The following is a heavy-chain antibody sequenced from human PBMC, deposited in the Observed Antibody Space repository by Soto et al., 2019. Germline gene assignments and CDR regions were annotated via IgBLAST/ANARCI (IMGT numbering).Heavy chain of an antibody. D-gene: IGHD2-2*01. J-gene: IGHJ5*02. CDR1: GGSISSGDYY. V-gene: IGHV4-30-4*01. CDR2: IYYSGST. CDR3: ARERQYCSSTSCYYTRFDP. Sequence: SETLSLTCTVSGGSISSGDYYWSWIRQPPGKGLEWIGYIYYSGSTYYNPSLKSRVTISVDTSKNQFSLKLSSVTAADTAVYYCARERQYCSSTSCYYTRFDPWGQGTLVTVSS.